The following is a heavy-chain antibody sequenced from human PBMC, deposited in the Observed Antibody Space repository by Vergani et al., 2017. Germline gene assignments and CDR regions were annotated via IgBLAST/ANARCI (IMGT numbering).Heavy chain of an antibody. CDR2: IYYSGST. J-gene: IGHJ6*02. D-gene: IGHD3-3*01. Sequence: QVQLQQWGAGLLKPSETLSLTCAVYGGSFSGYYWSWIRQHPGKGLEWIGYIYYSGSTYYNPSLKSRVTISVDTSKNQFSLKLSSVTAADTAVYYCARDRSGEDYDFWSGYSRLTYGMDVWGQGTTVTVSS. CDR3: ARDRSGEDYDFWSGYSRLTYGMDV. V-gene: IGHV4-34*01. CDR1: GGSFSGYY.